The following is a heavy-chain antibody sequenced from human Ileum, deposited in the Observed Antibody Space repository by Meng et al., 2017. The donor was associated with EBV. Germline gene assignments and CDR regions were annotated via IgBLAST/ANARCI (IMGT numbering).Heavy chain of an antibody. CDR2: IHYNGGT. CDR3: AKEQDDGDRGIHRIDS. Sequence: QLPLRESGPRLVKPSETLSLTCTVSGGSISTSSYFWGWNRQTPGKGLEWIGSIHYNGGTAYNPSLQSRVTMSVDTSKNQFSLRLTSVTAADTAVYYCAKEQDDGDRGIHRIDSWGQGTLVTVSS. CDR1: GGSISTSSYF. V-gene: IGHV4-39*07. D-gene: IGHD5-18*01. J-gene: IGHJ5*01.